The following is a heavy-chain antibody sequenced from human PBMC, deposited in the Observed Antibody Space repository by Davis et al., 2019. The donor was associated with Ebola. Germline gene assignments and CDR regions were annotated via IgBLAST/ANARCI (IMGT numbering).Heavy chain of an antibody. CDR1: GGSFSGYY. J-gene: IGHJ6*02. D-gene: IGHD2-2*01. CDR3: ARGGGYCSSTSCYPYYYYYGMDV. CDR2: INHSGST. V-gene: IGHV4-34*01. Sequence: SETLSLTCAVYGGSFSGYYWSWIRQPPGTGLEWIGEINHSGSTNYNPSLKSRVTISVDTSKNQFSLKLSSVTAADTAVYYCARGGGYCSSTSCYPYYYYYGMDVWGQGTTVTVSS.